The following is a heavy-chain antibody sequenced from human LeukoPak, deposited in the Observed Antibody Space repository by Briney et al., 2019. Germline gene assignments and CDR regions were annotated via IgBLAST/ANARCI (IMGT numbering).Heavy chain of an antibody. Sequence: GRSLRLSCAVSGFTFSSDGMHWVRQAPGKGMDREAVISYDGSNKFYADSVKGRFTISRDNSKNTLYLQMNSLRAEDTAVYYCAKGSYYYGSGSHDAFDIWGQGTMVTVSS. D-gene: IGHD3-10*01. CDR2: ISYDGSNK. J-gene: IGHJ3*02. CDR3: AKGSYYYGSGSHDAFDI. V-gene: IGHV3-30*18. CDR1: GFTFSSDG.